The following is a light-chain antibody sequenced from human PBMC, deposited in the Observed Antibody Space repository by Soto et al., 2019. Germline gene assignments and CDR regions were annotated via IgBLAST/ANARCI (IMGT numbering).Light chain of an antibody. J-gene: IGKJ1*01. CDR3: QQSHNKWT. CDR1: QSISMY. Sequence: DIKMTQSPSSLSASVGDRVTITCRASQSISMYLNWYQQKPGKAPKPLIYAASSLQSGVPSRFSGSGSGTDFTLTISSLQPEDSAIYYCQQSHNKWTFGQGTKVDIK. V-gene: IGKV1-39*01. CDR2: AAS.